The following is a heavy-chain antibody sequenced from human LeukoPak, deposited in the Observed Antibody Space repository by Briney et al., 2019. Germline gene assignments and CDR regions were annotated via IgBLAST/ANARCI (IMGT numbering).Heavy chain of an antibody. D-gene: IGHD4-17*01. V-gene: IGHV3-30-3*01. J-gene: IGHJ4*02. Sequence: PGGSLRLSCEASGFTFGSFWMHWVRQAPGKGLQWLALTSDDGSAKYYADSVKGRFTISRDNSQNTLYLQMNSLRADETAIYYCARAPGGLHGDYSPIAYWGQGTLVTVSS. CDR2: TSDDGSAK. CDR1: GFTFGSFW. CDR3: ARAPGGLHGDYSPIAY.